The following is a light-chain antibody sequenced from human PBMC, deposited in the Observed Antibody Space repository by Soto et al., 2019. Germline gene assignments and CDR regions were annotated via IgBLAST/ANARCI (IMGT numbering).Light chain of an antibody. CDR2: EVS. V-gene: IGLV2-8*01. CDR1: SSDVGGYDY. J-gene: IGLJ1*01. CDR3: AAWDDTLKRYV. Sequence: QSALTQPPSASGSSGQSVTISCTGTSSDVGGYDYVSWYQQHPGKAPKLMIFEVSKRPSGVPDRFSGSKSDNTASLAISGLQSEDESDYYCAAWDDTLKRYVFGTGTKLTVL.